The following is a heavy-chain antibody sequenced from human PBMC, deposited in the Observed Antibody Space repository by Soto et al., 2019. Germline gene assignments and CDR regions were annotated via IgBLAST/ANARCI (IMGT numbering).Heavy chain of an antibody. CDR1: GYTFTSNS. CDR3: ARISSASSGWLRDY. V-gene: IGHV1-18*04. J-gene: IGHJ4*02. D-gene: IGHD6-19*01. Sequence: ASVKVSCKASGYTFTSNSIGWVRQAPGQGLEWMGWINVYNGNTKYAQQLQGRVTLTTDTSTSTAYMDLRSLRSDDTAVYYCARISSASSGWLRDYWGQGTLVTVSS. CDR2: INVYNGNT.